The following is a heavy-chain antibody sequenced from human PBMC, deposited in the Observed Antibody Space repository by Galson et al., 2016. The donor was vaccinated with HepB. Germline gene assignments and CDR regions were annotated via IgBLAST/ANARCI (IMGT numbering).Heavy chain of an antibody. V-gene: IGHV3-7*01. Sequence: SLRLSCAASGFTFSSYWMSWVRQAPGKGLEWVANIKQDGSEKYYVDSVKGRFTISRDNAKNSLYLQMSSLRAEDTAVYYCARRSGSCYNWFNPWGQGTLVTVSS. CDR2: IKQDGSEK. D-gene: IGHD1-26*01. CDR1: GFTFSSYW. J-gene: IGHJ5*02. CDR3: ARRSGSCYNWFNP.